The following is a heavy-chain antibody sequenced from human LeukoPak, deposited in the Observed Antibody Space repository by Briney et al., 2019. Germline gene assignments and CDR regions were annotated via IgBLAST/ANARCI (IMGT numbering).Heavy chain of an antibody. Sequence: PGGSLRLSCAVSGFTFSSYAMSWVRQAPGKGMEWVSAISGSGGSTYYADSVKGRFTISRDNSKNTLYLQMNSLRAEDTAVYYCAKLVEMATVYWGQGTLVTVSS. D-gene: IGHD5-24*01. J-gene: IGHJ4*02. V-gene: IGHV3-23*01. CDR2: ISGSGGST. CDR3: AKLVEMATVY. CDR1: GFTFSSYA.